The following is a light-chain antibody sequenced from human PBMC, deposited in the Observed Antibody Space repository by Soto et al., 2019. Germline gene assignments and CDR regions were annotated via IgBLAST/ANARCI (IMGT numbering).Light chain of an antibody. CDR1: QSVSSSY. Sequence: EIVLTQSPGTLSLSPGERATLSCRASQSVSSSYLAWYQQKPGQAPRLLIHGASSRATGIPDRFSSSGSGTDFTLIISRLETEVFAVYYCNPYGSSPIFNFGPVTKVDIK. V-gene: IGKV3-20*01. CDR2: GAS. J-gene: IGKJ3*01. CDR3: NPYGSSPIFN.